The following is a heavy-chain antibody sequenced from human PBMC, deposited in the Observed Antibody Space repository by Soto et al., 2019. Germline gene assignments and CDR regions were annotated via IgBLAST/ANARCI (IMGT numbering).Heavy chain of an antibody. CDR1: GDSVSSNSAA. CDR3: ARGLSLGIEAAGRYWYFDL. Sequence: SQTLSLTCAISGDSVSSNSAAWNWIRQSPSRGLEWLGRTYYRSKWYNDYAVSVKSRITINPDTSKNQFSLQLNSVTPEDTAVYYCARGLSLGIEAAGRYWYFDLWGRGTLVTVSS. CDR2: TYYRSKWYN. J-gene: IGHJ2*01. D-gene: IGHD6-13*01. V-gene: IGHV6-1*01.